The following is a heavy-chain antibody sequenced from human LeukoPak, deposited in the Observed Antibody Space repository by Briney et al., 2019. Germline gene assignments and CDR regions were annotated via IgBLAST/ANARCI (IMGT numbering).Heavy chain of an antibody. CDR2: IYYSGST. Sequence: SETLSLTCTVSGGSISSGGDYWSWIRQHPGKGLEWIGYIYYSGSTYYNPSLKSRVTISVDTSKNQFSLKLSSVTAADTAVYYCARETTVTTKSRVNGYFDLWGRGTLVTVSS. V-gene: IGHV4-31*03. CDR3: ARETTVTTKSRVNGYFDL. CDR1: GGSISSGGDY. D-gene: IGHD4-17*01. J-gene: IGHJ2*01.